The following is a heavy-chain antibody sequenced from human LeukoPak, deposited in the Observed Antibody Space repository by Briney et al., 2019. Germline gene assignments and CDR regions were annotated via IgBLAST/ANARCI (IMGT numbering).Heavy chain of an antibody. CDR2: INPNSGGT. CDR1: GYSFTGHY. D-gene: IGHD3-22*01. V-gene: IGHV1-2*02. J-gene: IGHJ4*02. CDR3: ASNYYDSSGYNDY. Sequence: ASVKVSCKSSGYSFTGHYMHWVRQAPGQGLEWMGWINPNSGGTNYAQKFQGRVTMTRDTSISTAYMELSRLRSDDTAVYYCASNYYDSSGYNDYWGQGTLVTVSS.